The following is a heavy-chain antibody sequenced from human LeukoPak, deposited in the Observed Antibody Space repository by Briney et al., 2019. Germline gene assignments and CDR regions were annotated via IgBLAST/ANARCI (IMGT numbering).Heavy chain of an antibody. CDR3: ARGLMMAVAGRGEFHY. Sequence: SETLTLTCIVSGGSISSYYWSWIRQPPGKGLEWIGYIYYSGSTYYNPSLKSRVTISVDTSKNQFSLKLSSVTAADTAVYYCARGLMMAVAGRGEFHYWGQGT. J-gene: IGHJ4*02. V-gene: IGHV4-59*01. CDR1: GGSISSYY. D-gene: IGHD6-13*01. CDR2: IYYSGST.